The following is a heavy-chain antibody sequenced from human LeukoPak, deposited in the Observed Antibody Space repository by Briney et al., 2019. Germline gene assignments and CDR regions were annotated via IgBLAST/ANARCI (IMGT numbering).Heavy chain of an antibody. J-gene: IGHJ3*02. CDR3: ARAPTPGYCSSTSCAHAFDI. Sequence: SETLSLTCTVSGGSISSYYWSWIRQPAGKGLEWIGRIYTSGSTNYNPSLKSRVTMSVDTSKSQFSLKLSSVTAADTAVYCCARAPTPGYCSSTSCAHAFDIWGQGTMVTVSS. CDR1: GGSISSYY. CDR2: IYTSGST. V-gene: IGHV4-4*07. D-gene: IGHD2-2*01.